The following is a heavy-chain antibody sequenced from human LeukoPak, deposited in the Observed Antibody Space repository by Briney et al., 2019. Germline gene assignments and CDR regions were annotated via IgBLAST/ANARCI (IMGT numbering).Heavy chain of an antibody. Sequence: VASVNVSCKASGYTFTSYGISWVRQAPGQGLEWMGWISAYNGNTNYAQKLQGRVTMTTDTSTSTAYMELRSLRSGDTAVYYCARDSGSYYPFDYWGQGTLVTVSS. CDR1: GYTFTSYG. CDR3: ARDSGSYYPFDY. J-gene: IGHJ4*02. V-gene: IGHV1-18*01. CDR2: ISAYNGNT. D-gene: IGHD1-26*01.